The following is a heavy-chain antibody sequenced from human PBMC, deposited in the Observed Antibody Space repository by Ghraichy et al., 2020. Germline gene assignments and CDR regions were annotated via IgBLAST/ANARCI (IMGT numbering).Heavy chain of an antibody. CDR2: ISSDGSNT. D-gene: IGHD6-19*01. Sequence: GGSLRLSCAASGISFSAWWMHWVRQAPGKGLVWVSRISSDGSNTLYADSVKGRFTISRDNAKNTLYLQMNSLTAEDTAVYYCARDQSRSGPTTLDYWGQGSLVIVSS. CDR1: GISFSAWW. V-gene: IGHV3-74*03. CDR3: ARDQSRSGPTTLDY. J-gene: IGHJ4*02.